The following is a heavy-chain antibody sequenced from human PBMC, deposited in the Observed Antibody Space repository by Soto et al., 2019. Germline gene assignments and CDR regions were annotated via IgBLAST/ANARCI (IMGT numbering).Heavy chain of an antibody. D-gene: IGHD1-26*01. V-gene: IGHV4-59*01. CDR1: GGSISSYY. J-gene: IGHJ4*02. CDR2: IYYSGST. Sequence: QVQLQESGPGLVKPSETLSLTCTVSGGSISSYYWSLIRQPPGKGLEWIGYIYYSGSTNYNPSLKSRVTISVVTSKNQFSLKLSSVTAADTAVYYCARRYGGNFDYWGQGTLVTVSS. CDR3: ARRYGGNFDY.